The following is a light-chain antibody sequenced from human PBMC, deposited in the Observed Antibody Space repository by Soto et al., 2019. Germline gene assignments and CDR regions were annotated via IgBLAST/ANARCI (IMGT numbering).Light chain of an antibody. CDR3: QQSYSTLYT. J-gene: IGKJ2*01. CDR2: AAS. CDR1: QSISSY. V-gene: IGKV1-39*01. Sequence: DIQMTQSPSSLSASVGDRVTITCRASQSISSYLNWYQQKPGKAPKLLIYAASSLQSGVPSRFSGSGSXXDFTLXISSLQPEXXATYYCQQSYSTLYTFGQGTKLEIK.